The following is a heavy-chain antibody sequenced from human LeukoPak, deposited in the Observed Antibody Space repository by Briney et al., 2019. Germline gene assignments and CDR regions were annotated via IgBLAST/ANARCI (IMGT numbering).Heavy chain of an antibody. D-gene: IGHD1-26*01. CDR1: GGSISSYY. CDR3: ARDSGSYPLDY. Sequence: PSETLCLTRTVSGGSISSYYWSWIRQPPGKGLEWIGYIYYSGSTNYNPSLKSRVTISVDTSKNQFSLKLSSVTAADTAVYYCARDSGSYPLDYWGQGTLVTVSS. CDR2: IYYSGST. V-gene: IGHV4-59*12. J-gene: IGHJ4*02.